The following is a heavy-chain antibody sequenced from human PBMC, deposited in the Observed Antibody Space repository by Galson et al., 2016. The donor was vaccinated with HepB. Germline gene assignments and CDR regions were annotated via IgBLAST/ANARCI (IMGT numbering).Heavy chain of an antibody. V-gene: IGHV3-23*01. J-gene: IGHJ4*02. D-gene: IGHD1-1*01. CDR2: LLGGGDTT. Sequence: SLRLSCAASGFIFSNYAMSWVRQAPGKGLEWVSGLLGGGDTTYYAESVKGRFTISRDNSKNTLYLQMNNLRAEDTAVYYCVEDDKWNVDYWGQGTLVTVSS. CDR3: VEDDKWNVDY. CDR1: GFIFSNYA.